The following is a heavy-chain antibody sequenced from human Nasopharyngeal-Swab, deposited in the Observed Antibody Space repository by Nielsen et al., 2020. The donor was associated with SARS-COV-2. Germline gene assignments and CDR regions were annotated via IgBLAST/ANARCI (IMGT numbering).Heavy chain of an antibody. CDR3: AKNRRMVETYSYDMDV. V-gene: IGHV3-74*01. Sequence: GESLKISCAASGFTFSRYWMHWVRQGPGKGLVWLSRIESDGSSTNYADSVKGRFTIFRDRSKNTLYLQMNNLRVEDTAVYYCAKNRRMVETYSYDMDVWGKGATVTVSS. J-gene: IGHJ6*03. CDR2: IESDGSST. CDR1: GFTFSRYW. D-gene: IGHD5-24*01.